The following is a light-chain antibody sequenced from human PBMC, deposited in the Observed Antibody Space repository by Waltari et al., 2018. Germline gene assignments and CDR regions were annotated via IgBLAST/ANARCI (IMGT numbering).Light chain of an antibody. V-gene: IGKV4-1*01. Sequence: DIVMTQSPDSLPVSLGERATNNCKSSQSIMYSSNNQNFLAWYQKKPGHPPKLLIYWASTRQSGVPDRFTGSWSGTDFTLTISSLQAEDVAVYYCQQYFVTPFTFGPGTRVEIK. J-gene: IGKJ3*01. CDR2: WAS. CDR1: QSIMYSSNNQNF. CDR3: QQYFVTPFT.